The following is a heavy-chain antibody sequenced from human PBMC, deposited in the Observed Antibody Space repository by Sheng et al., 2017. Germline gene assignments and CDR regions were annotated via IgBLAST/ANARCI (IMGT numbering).Heavy chain of an antibody. J-gene: IGHJ4*02. CDR3: VVYDNRGYYYAAPTY. Sequence: EVQLVESGGGLVQPGGSLRLSCAASGFTFSSYVMTWVRQAPGKGLEWVSSINNSGSGTYYADSVKGRFTISRDNSKNTLYLQMNSLRAEDTAVYYCVVYDNRGYYYAAPTYWGQGTLVTVSS. D-gene: IGHD3-22*01. CDR1: GFTFSSYV. V-gene: IGHV3-23*04. CDR2: INNSGSGT.